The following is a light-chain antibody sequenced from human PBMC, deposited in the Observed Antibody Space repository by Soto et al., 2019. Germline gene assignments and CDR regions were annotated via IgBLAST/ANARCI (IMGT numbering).Light chain of an antibody. J-gene: IGKJ5*01. CDR2: DAS. Sequence: EIVLTQSPATLSLSPGERATLSCRASQSVSSSLAWYQQKPGQAPRLLIYDASNRATGIPARFSGSGSGTDFTLTISSLEPEDFAVYYCQQYDNWPPITFGQGTRLGIK. CDR3: QQYDNWPPIT. CDR1: QSVSSS. V-gene: IGKV3-11*01.